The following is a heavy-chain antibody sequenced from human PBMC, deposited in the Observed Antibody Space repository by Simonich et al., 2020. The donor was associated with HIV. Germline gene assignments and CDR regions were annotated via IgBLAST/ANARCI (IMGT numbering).Heavy chain of an antibody. CDR1: GGTFSSFA. D-gene: IGHD3-10*01. Sequence: QVQLVQSGAEVKKPGSSVKVSCKASGGTFSSFAISWVRQAPGLGLEWVGGITPIVGTANDAQMFQGRVTITADESTSTAYMELSSLRSEDTGIYYCARKGGGRGVYYFDYWGQGTLVTVSS. J-gene: IGHJ4*02. V-gene: IGHV1-69*13. CDR3: ARKGGGRGVYYFDY. CDR2: ITPIVGTA.